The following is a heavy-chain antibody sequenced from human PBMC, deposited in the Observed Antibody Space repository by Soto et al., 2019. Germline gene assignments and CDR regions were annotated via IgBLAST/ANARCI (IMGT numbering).Heavy chain of an antibody. CDR1: GFTFRSYA. CDR3: AKDLNPYCSSTSCYYMDV. Sequence: EVQMLESGGGLVQPGGSLRLSCAASGFTFRSYAMSWVRQAPGKGLEWVSAISGSGGSTYYADSVKGRFTISRDNSKNALYLQMNSLRAEDTAVYYCAKDLNPYCSSTSCYYMDVWGKGTTVTVSS. V-gene: IGHV3-23*01. D-gene: IGHD2-2*01. CDR2: ISGSGGST. J-gene: IGHJ6*03.